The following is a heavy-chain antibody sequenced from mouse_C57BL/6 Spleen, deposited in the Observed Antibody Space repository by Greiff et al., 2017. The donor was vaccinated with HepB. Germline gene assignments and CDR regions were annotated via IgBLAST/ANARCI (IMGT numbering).Heavy chain of an antibody. Sequence: QVQLKQSGAELARPGASVKLSCKASGYTFTSYGISWVKQRTGQGLEWIGEIYPRSGNTYYNEKFKGKATLTADKSSSTAYMELRSLTSEDSAVYFCARSVTGTGDYWGQGTTLTVSS. CDR2: IYPRSGNT. D-gene: IGHD4-1*01. J-gene: IGHJ2*01. V-gene: IGHV1-81*01. CDR1: GYTFTSYG. CDR3: ARSVTGTGDY.